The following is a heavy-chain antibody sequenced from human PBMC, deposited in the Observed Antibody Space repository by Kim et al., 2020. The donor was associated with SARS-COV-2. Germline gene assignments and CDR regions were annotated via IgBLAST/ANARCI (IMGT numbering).Heavy chain of an antibody. V-gene: IGHV4-34*01. Sequence: NPSLKSRVTISIDTSKNPFSLKVTSVTAADTAVYYCARNDILTGYPPDYWGQGTLVTVSS. D-gene: IGHD3-9*01. CDR3: ARNDILTGYPPDY. J-gene: IGHJ4*02.